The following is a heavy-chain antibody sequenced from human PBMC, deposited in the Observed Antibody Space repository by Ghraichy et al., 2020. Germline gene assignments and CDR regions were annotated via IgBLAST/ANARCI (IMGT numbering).Heavy chain of an antibody. D-gene: IGHD1-26*01. J-gene: IGHJ4*02. CDR1: GFSFSTYS. CDR2: ISSRSGYI. CDR3: AGDIVGSRPFDY. Sequence: GGSLRLSCAASGFSFSTYSMNWVRQASGKGLEWVSSISSRSGYIYYADSVKGRFTISRDNAKNSLYLQMNSLGAEDTAVYYCAGDIVGSRPFDYWGQGTLVTVSS. V-gene: IGHV3-21*06.